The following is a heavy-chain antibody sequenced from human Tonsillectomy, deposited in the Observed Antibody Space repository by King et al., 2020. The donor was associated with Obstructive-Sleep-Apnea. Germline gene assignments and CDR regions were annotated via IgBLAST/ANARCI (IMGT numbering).Heavy chain of an antibody. CDR3: TGGXRXYDPFDY. D-gene: IGHD3-22*01. V-gene: IGHV3-49*03. CDR2: IRRKAYGGTT. CDR1: GFTFGDYA. J-gene: IGHJ4*02. Sequence: VQLVESGGGLVQPGRSLRLSCTASGFTFGDYAVSWFRQAPGKGLEWVGLIRRKAYGGTTEYAASVKGRFTISRDDSENIAYLQMNSLKTEDTAVYYCTGGXRXYDPFDYWGEGTLVTVXX.